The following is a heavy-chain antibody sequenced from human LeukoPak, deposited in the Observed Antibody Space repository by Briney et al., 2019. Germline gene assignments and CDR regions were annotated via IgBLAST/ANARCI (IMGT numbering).Heavy chain of an antibody. J-gene: IGHJ4*02. Sequence: GGSLRLSCAASGFTFSDYYMSWIRQAPGKGLEWVSYISSSGSTIYYADSVKGRFTISRDNAKNSLYLQMNSLRAEDTAVYYCARSKGIVAVAGYYFDYWGQGTLVNVSS. CDR2: ISSSGSTI. CDR1: GFTFSDYY. CDR3: ARSKGIVAVAGYYFDY. D-gene: IGHD6-19*01. V-gene: IGHV3-11*01.